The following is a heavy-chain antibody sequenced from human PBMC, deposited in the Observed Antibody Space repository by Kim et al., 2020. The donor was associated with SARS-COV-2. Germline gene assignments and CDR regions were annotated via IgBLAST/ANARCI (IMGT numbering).Heavy chain of an antibody. Sequence: GGSLRLSCAASGFTFDDYAMHWVRQAPGKGLEWVSLISGDGGSTYYADSVKGRFTISRDNSKNSLYLQMNSLRTEDTALYYCAKDIGFLEWLPAPEYYYYGMDVWGQGTTVTVSS. D-gene: IGHD3-3*01. CDR1: GFTFDDYA. J-gene: IGHJ6*02. V-gene: IGHV3-43*02. CDR2: ISGDGGST. CDR3: AKDIGFLEWLPAPEYYYYGMDV.